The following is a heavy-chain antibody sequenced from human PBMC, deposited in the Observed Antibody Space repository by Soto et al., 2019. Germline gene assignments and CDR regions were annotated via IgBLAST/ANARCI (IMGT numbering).Heavy chain of an antibody. CDR3: ARGGHVVVVTAALDY. CDR2: VNPSGGHT. Sequence: QVQLVQSGAEVKKPGASVKVSCKASGDTFPAYYIHWVRKAPGQGLQWMGTVNPSGGHTTYAQHFPGRMTMIRKPSTRALYMELTSLRSEDTPVYYCARGGHVVVVTAALDYWGQGTLVTVYS. CDR1: GDTFPAYY. J-gene: IGHJ4*02. D-gene: IGHD2-21*02. V-gene: IGHV1-46*01.